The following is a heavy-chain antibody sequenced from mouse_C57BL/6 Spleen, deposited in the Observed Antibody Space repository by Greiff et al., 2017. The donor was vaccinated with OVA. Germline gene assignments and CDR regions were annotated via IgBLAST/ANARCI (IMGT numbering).Heavy chain of an antibody. D-gene: IGHD3-3*01. CDR2: IRNKANGYTT. CDR3: ARSVARGYFDV. V-gene: IGHV7-3*01. Sequence: EVNVVESGGGLVQPGGSLSLSCAASGFTFTDYYMSWVRQPPGKALEWLGFIRNKANGYTTEYSASVKGRFTISRDNSQSILYLQMNALRAEDSATYYCARSVARGYFDVWGTGTTVTVSS. J-gene: IGHJ1*03. CDR1: GFTFTDYY.